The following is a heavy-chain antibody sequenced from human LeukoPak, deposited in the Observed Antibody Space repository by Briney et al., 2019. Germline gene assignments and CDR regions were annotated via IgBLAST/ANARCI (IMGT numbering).Heavy chain of an antibody. CDR1: GGSISSSSYY. J-gene: IGHJ3*02. D-gene: IGHD2-2*01. CDR2: IYYSGST. V-gene: IGHV4-39*01. Sequence: SETLSLTCTVSGGSISSSSYYWGWIRQPPGKGLEWIGSIYYSGSTYYNPSLKSRVTISVDTSKNQFSLKLSSVTAADTAVYYCARQEVVVVPAARREGRGAFDIWGQGTMVTVSS. CDR3: ARQEVVVVPAARREGRGAFDI.